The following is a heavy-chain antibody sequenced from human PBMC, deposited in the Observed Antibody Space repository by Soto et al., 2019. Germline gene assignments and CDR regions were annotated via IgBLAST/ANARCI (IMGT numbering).Heavy chain of an antibody. CDR3: SRGSYYYGNSGYYYAY. J-gene: IGHJ4*02. Sequence: SETLSLTCTASGGSISSSSYYWGWIRQPPWKGLEWIGSIYYTGTTYYSPSLKSRVTISVDTSKNQVSLKLSSVTAADTAVYFCSRGSYYYGNSGYYYAYWGQGXLVTVYS. CDR1: GGSISSSSYY. D-gene: IGHD3-22*01. CDR2: IYYTGTT. V-gene: IGHV4-39*01.